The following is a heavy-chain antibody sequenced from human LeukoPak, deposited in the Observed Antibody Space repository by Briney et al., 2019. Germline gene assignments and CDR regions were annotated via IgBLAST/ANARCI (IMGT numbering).Heavy chain of an antibody. V-gene: IGHV1-18*01. Sequence: ASVKVSCKASGYTFISYGISWVRQAPGQGLEWMGWISAYNGNTNYAQKLQGRVTMTTDTSKNTAYMELRSLRSDDTAVYYCARAALPKVVPAAPYNWFDPWGQGTLVTVSS. D-gene: IGHD2-2*01. CDR2: ISAYNGNT. CDR3: ARAALPKVVPAAPYNWFDP. CDR1: GYTFISYG. J-gene: IGHJ5*02.